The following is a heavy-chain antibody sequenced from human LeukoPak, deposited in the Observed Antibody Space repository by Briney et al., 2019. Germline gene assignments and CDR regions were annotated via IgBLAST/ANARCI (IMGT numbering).Heavy chain of an antibody. D-gene: IGHD3-9*01. CDR2: IIPILGIA. CDR1: GGTFSSYA. Sequence: SVKVSCKASGGTFSSYAISWVRQAPGQGLEWMGRIIPILGIANYAQKFQGRVTITADKSTSTAYMELSSPRSEDTAVYYCARDPGYYDILTGYYNSVDPDFDYWGQGTLVTVSS. V-gene: IGHV1-69*04. CDR3: ARDPGYYDILTGYYNSVDPDFDY. J-gene: IGHJ4*02.